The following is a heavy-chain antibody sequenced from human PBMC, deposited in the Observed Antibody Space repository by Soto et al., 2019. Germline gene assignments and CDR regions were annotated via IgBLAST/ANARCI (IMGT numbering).Heavy chain of an antibody. CDR1: GYTFTGYY. D-gene: IGHD3-22*01. CDR2: INPNSGGT. CDR3: ARDYYDSSGYPDY. J-gene: IGHJ4*02. V-gene: IGHV1-2*02. Sequence: ASVKVSCKASGYTFTGYYMHWVRQAPGQGLEWMGWINPNSGGTNYAQKFQGRVTMTRDTSISTAYMELSRLRSDDTAVYYCARDYYDSSGYPDYWGQGTLVTVSA.